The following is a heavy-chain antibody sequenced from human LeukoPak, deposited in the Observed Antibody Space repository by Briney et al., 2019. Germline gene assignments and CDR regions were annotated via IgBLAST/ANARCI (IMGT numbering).Heavy chain of an antibody. V-gene: IGHV4-38-2*01. CDR3: ARQYYDSSGYYPWYFDC. Sequence: SSETLSLTCAVSGYSISSGYYWGWIRQPPGKGLEWIGSVYYSGSTYYNQSLKSRVTISVDTSKNQFSLKLTSVTAADTAVYYCARQYYDSSGYYPWYFDCWGQGTLVTVSS. CDR2: VYYSGST. CDR1: GYSISSGYY. J-gene: IGHJ4*02. D-gene: IGHD3-22*01.